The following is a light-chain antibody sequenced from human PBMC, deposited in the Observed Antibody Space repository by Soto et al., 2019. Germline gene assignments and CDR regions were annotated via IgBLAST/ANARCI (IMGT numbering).Light chain of an antibody. CDR2: AAS. Sequence: EIVLTQSPGTLSLSPGERATLSCRASQSVSSNFLAWYQQKPVQAPRPLIYAASNRAPGIPDRFDGSGSGTDFTLTITTLEPEDFAVYYCQQYGGSSRTFGQGTKV. J-gene: IGKJ1*01. V-gene: IGKV3-20*01. CDR1: QSVSSNF. CDR3: QQYGGSSRT.